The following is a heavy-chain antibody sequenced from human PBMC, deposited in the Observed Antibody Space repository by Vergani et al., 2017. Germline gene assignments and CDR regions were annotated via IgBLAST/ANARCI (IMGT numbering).Heavy chain of an antibody. D-gene: IGHD3-22*01. CDR1: GFTFSSYG. CDR2: IWYDGSNK. CDR3: AKDIALGRVVITFDAFDI. V-gene: IGHV3-33*06. Sequence: QVQLVESGGGVVQPGRSLRLSCAASGFTFSSYGMHWVRQAPGKGLEWVAVIWYDGSNKYYADSVKGRFTISRDNSKNTLYLQMNSLRAEDTAVYYCAKDIALGRVVITFDAFDIWGQGTMVTVSS. J-gene: IGHJ3*02.